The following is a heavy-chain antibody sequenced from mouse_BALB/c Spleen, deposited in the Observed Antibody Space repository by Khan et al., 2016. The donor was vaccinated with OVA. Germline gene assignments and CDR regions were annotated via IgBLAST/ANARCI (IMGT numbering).Heavy chain of an antibody. V-gene: IGHV9-3*02. CDR1: GYTFTNYG. CDR3: ARSRWLLPAMDY. CDR2: INTNTGEP. D-gene: IGHD2-3*01. Sequence: QIQLVQSGPELKKPGETVKISRKASGYTFTNYGMNWVKQAPGKGLKWMGWINTNTGEPIYAEEFKGRFAFSLETSASTAFLQINNLKNEDTATYFCARSRWLLPAMDYWGQGTSVTVSS. J-gene: IGHJ4*01.